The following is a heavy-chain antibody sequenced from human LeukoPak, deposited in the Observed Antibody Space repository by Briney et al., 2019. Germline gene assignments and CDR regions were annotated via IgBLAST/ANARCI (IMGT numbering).Heavy chain of an antibody. CDR2: INHSGST. Sequence: SETLSLTCAVYGGSFSGYYWSWIRQPPGKGLEWIGEINHSGSTNYNPSLKSRVTISVDTSKNQFSLRLTSVTAADTAIYYCARVLTTTASDYWGQGILVTVSS. CDR3: ARVLTTTASDY. CDR1: GGSFSGYY. V-gene: IGHV4-34*01. D-gene: IGHD1-1*01. J-gene: IGHJ4*02.